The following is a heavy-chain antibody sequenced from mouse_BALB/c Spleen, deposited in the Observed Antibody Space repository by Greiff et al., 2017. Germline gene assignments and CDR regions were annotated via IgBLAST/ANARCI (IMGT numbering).Heavy chain of an antibody. CDR1: GFTFSSFG. D-gene: IGHD2-3*01. CDR2: ISSGSSTI. CDR3: ARWNGYYDYAMDY. J-gene: IGHJ4*01. V-gene: IGHV5-17*02. Sequence: EVQVVESGGGLVQPGGSRKLSCAASGFTFSSFGMHWVRQAPEKGLEWVAYISSGSSTIYYADTVKGRFTISRDNPKNTLFLQMTSLRSEDTAMYYCARWNGYYDYAMDYWGQGTSVTVSS.